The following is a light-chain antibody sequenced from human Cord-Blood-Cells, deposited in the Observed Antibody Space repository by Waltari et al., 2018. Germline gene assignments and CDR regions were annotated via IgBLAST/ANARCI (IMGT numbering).Light chain of an antibody. V-gene: IGKV3-20*01. CDR2: GAS. CDR1: QSVSSSY. J-gene: IGKJ3*01. CDR3: QQYGSSPPIT. Sequence: PGERATLSCRASQSVSSSYLAWYQQKPGQAPRLLIYGASSRATGIPDRFSGSGSGTDFTLTISRLEPEDFAVYYCQQYGSSPPITFGPGTKVDIK.